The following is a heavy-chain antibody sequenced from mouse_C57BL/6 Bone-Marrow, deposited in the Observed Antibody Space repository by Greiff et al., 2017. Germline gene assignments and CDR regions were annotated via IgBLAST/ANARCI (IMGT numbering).Heavy chain of an antibody. J-gene: IGHJ1*03. D-gene: IGHD2-3*01. Sequence: VQLQQSGAELVRPGSSVKMSCKTSGYTFTSYGINWVKQRPGQGLEWIGYIYIGNGYTEYNEKFKGKATLTSDTSSSTAYMQLNSLNSEDSAIYVCSTGGEFYYLDVWGKGTTVTVAS. CDR1: GYTFTSYG. CDR2: IYIGNGYT. V-gene: IGHV1-58*01. CDR3: STGGEFYYLDV.